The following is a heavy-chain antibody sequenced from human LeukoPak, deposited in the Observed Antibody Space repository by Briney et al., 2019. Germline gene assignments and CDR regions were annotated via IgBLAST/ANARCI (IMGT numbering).Heavy chain of an antibody. D-gene: IGHD5-12*01. V-gene: IGHV1-8*03. J-gene: IGHJ6*03. CDR3: ARVGYSGYDLDYYYYMDV. CDR1: GYTFTNYD. CDR2: MNPNSGNT. Sequence: EASVTVSCKASGYTFTNYDVNWVRQAAGQGLEWMGWMNPNSGNTAYAQKFQGRVTITRNTSINTAYMELSGLRSEDTAVYYCARVGYSGYDLDYYYYMDVWGKGTTVTVSS.